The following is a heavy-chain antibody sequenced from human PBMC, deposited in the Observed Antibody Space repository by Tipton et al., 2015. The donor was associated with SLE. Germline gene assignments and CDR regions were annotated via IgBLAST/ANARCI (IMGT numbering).Heavy chain of an antibody. J-gene: IGHJ6*02. V-gene: IGHV4-34*01. CDR1: NYSINNAYY. CDR2: INHSGST. Sequence: TLSLTCAVSNYSINNAYYWSWIRQPPGKGLEWIGEINHSGSTNYNPSLKSRVTISVDPSKNQFSLKLSSVTAADTAVYYCARGGVTIFGVVIRSKLDVWGQGTTVTVSS. D-gene: IGHD3-3*01. CDR3: ARGGVTIFGVVIRSKLDV.